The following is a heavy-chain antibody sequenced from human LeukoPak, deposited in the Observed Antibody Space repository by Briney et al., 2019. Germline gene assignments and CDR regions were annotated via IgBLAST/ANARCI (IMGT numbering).Heavy chain of an antibody. J-gene: IGHJ4*02. CDR3: ERERITMMVGAMDD. CDR1: GFTFSSYD. CDR2: ISGSGGST. V-gene: IGHV3-23*01. Sequence: PGGSLRLSCAASGFTFSSYDMSWVRRAPGGAVEGGSIISGSGGSTYYADSVKGRFTISRDNSKNTVYLQMHMLSAGDTAVYYGERERITMMVGAMDDWGKGSLVT. D-gene: IGHD3-22*01.